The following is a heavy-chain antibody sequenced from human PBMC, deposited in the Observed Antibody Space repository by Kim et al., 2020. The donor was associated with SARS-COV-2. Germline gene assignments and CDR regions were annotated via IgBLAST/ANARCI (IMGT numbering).Heavy chain of an antibody. J-gene: IGHJ4*02. D-gene: IGHD5-12*01. CDR2: FIPISGSA. CDR3: ARGERWLQSPKFNY. V-gene: IGHV1-69*13. CDR1: GGTFSTYA. Sequence: SVKVSCKASGGTFSTYAINWVRQAPGQGLEWMGGFIPISGSANYAQKFQGRVSIIADESSSTAYMEVSSLRSEDTAVYYCARGERWLQSPKFNYWGQGTLVTVAS.